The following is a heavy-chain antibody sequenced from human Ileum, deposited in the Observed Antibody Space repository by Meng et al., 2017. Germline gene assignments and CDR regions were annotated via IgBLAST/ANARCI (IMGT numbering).Heavy chain of an antibody. V-gene: IGHV4-4*07. Sequence: VQRPESGPALVRPSVALPRTATVCGGSSSIYFWRWSRAPDGKGLGWIVRIYTSGSTVYTPSRERGVTMSVDTSKNQFSLKLSSVTAADTAVYYCARDVVPTVTYYYNWFDPWGQGTLVTVFS. J-gene: IGHJ5*02. CDR3: ARDVVPTVTYYYNWFDP. CDR2: IYTSGST. CDR1: GGSSSIYF. D-gene: IGHD4-17*01.